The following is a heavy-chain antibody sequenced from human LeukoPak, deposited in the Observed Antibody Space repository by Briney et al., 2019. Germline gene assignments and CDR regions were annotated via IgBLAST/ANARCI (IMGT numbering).Heavy chain of an antibody. Sequence: PGGSLRLSCAASGFTFSSYDMHWVRQATGKGLEWVSAIGTAGDTYYPGSVKGRFTISRENAKNSLYLQMNSLRAGDTAVYYCARVDGGGLFDYWGQGTLVTVSS. V-gene: IGHV3-13*04. D-gene: IGHD4-23*01. CDR2: IGTAGDT. J-gene: IGHJ4*02. CDR1: GFTFSSYD. CDR3: ARVDGGGLFDY.